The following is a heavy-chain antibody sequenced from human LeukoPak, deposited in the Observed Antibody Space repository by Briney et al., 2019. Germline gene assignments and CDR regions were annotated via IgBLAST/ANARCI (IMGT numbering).Heavy chain of an antibody. V-gene: IGHV4-34*01. CDR3: ARDYSGYDSDAFDI. J-gene: IGHJ3*02. Sequence: SETLSLTCAVYGGSFSGYYWSWIRQPPGKGLEWIGEINHSGSTNYNPSLKSRVTISVDTSKNQFSLKLSSVTAADTAVYYCARDYSGYDSDAFDIWGQGTMATVSS. CDR2: INHSGST. D-gene: IGHD5-12*01. CDR1: GGSFSGYY.